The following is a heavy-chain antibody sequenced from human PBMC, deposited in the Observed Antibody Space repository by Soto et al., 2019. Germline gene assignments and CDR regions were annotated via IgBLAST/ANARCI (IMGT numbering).Heavy chain of an antibody. CDR2: ISSSSSYI. V-gene: IGHV3-21*01. D-gene: IGHD2-15*01. CDR3: ARESTVVVHYYYYGTDV. Sequence: PGGSLRLSCAASGFTFSSYSMNWVRQAPGKGLEWVSSISSSSSYIYYADSVKGRFTISRDNAKNSLYLQMNSLRAEDTAVYYCARESTVVVHYYYYGTDVWGKGTTVTVSS. CDR1: GFTFSSYS. J-gene: IGHJ6*04.